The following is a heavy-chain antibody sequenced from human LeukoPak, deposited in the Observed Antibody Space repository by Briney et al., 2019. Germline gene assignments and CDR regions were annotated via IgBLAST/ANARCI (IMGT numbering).Heavy chain of an antibody. Sequence: ASVKVSCKGSGYIFTGYYVHWVRQAPGQGLEWMGWINPKSGGTNYAQKFQGRVTMTRDTSISTAYMEVTRLRSGDTAVFYCVRSPLAEMAITGVDYWGQGTLVTVSS. CDR2: INPKSGGT. J-gene: IGHJ4*02. V-gene: IGHV1-2*02. CDR1: GYIFTGYY. D-gene: IGHD5-24*01. CDR3: VRSPLAEMAITGVDY.